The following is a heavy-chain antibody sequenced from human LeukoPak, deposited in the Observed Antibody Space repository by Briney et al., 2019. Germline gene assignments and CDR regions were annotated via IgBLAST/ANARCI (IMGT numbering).Heavy chain of an antibody. CDR2: IIPIFGTA. V-gene: IGHV1-69*05. D-gene: IGHD1-14*01. CDR3: ARSNNLKQYYYYYYMDV. Sequence: SVKVSCKASGGTFSSYAISWVRQAPGQGLEWMGGIIPIFGTANYAQKFQGRVTVTTDESTSTAYMELSSLRSEDTAVYYCARSNNLKQYYYYYYMDVWGKGTTVTVSS. CDR1: GGTFSSYA. J-gene: IGHJ6*03.